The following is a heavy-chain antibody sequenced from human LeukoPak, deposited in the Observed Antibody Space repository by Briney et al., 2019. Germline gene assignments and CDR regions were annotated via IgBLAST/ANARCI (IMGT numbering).Heavy chain of an antibody. Sequence: GESLKISCKGSGYSFTSYWIGWVRQMPGKGLEWMGIIYPGDSDTIYSPSFRGQVTISVDRSFNAAYMQWSSLKASDTAMYYCARRSTIAARFFDSWGQGTLVTVSS. V-gene: IGHV5-51*01. D-gene: IGHD6-6*01. CDR3: ARRSTIAARFFDS. J-gene: IGHJ4*02. CDR2: IYPGDSDT. CDR1: GYSFTSYW.